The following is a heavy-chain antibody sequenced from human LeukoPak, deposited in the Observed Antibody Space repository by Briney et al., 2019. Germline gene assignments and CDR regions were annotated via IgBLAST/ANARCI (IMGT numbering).Heavy chain of an antibody. CDR3: ARGVDTAMAFDY. CDR2: ISYDGSNK. J-gene: IGHJ4*02. CDR1: GFTFSSYA. D-gene: IGHD5-18*01. V-gene: IGHV3-30-3*01. Sequence: GGSLRLSCAASGFTFSSYAMRWVRQAPGKGLEWVAVISYDGSNKYYADSVKGRFTISRDNSKNTLYLQMNSLRAEDTAVYYCARGVDTAMAFDYWGREPWSPSPQ.